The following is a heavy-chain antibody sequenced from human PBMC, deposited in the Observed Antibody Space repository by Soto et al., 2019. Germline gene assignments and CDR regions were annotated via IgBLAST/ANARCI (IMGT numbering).Heavy chain of an antibody. Sequence: GGSLRLSCAASGFTFSSYGMHWVRQAPGKGLEWVAVIWYDGSNKYYADSVKGRFTISRDNSKNTLYLQMNSLRAEDTAVYYCARDLFKYYYYGMDVWGQGTTVTVSS. CDR2: IWYDGSNK. V-gene: IGHV3-33*01. J-gene: IGHJ6*02. CDR1: GFTFSSYG. CDR3: ARDLFKYYYYGMDV.